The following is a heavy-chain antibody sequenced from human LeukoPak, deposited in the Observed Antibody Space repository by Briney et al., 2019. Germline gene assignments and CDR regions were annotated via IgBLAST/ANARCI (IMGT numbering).Heavy chain of an antibody. CDR2: IYYSGST. J-gene: IGHJ4*02. CDR3: ARGVPQYPVDC. CDR1: GGSISSYY. Sequence: SETLSLTCTVSGGSISSYYWSWIRQPPGKGLGFIGYIYYSGSTNYNPSLKSRVTISVDTSKNQFSLKLSSVTAADTAVYYCARGVPQYPVDCWGQGTLVTVSS. D-gene: IGHD1-1*01. V-gene: IGHV4-59*01.